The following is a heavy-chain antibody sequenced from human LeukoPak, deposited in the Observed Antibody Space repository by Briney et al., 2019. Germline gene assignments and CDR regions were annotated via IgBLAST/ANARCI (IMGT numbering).Heavy chain of an antibody. CDR2: ISGSGGGT. CDR3: AKSSSSGWYPYYFDY. CDR1: GFTFSSYG. D-gene: IGHD6-19*01. Sequence: GGSLRLSCAASGFTFSSYGMNWVRQAPGKGLEWVSAISGSGGGTYYADSVKGRFTISRDNSKNTLYLQMNSLRAEDTAVYYCAKSSSSGWYPYYFDYWGQGTLVTVSS. V-gene: IGHV3-23*01. J-gene: IGHJ4*02.